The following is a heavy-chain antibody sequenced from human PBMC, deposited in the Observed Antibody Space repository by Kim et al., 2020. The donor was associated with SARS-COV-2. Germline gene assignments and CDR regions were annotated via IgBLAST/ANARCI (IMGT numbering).Heavy chain of an antibody. CDR2: IYYSGST. CDR1: GGSISSYY. Sequence: SETLSLTCTVSGGSISSYYWSWIRQPPGKGLEWIGYIYYSGSTNYNPSLKSRVTISVDTSKNQFSLKLSSVTAADTAVYYCARGGWGYSSSWPFDYWGQG. D-gene: IGHD6-13*01. J-gene: IGHJ4*02. CDR3: ARGGWGYSSSWPFDY. V-gene: IGHV4-59*01.